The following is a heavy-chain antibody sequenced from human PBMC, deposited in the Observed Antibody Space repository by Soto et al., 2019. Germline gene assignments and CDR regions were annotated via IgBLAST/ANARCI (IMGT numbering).Heavy chain of an antibody. CDR2: INHSGST. CDR1: GGSFSGYY. J-gene: IGHJ6*03. V-gene: IGHV4-34*01. D-gene: IGHD3-9*01. CDR3: ARGVRGLTGYYYYYYYMDV. Sequence: PSETLSLTCAVYGGSFSGYYWSWIRQPPGKGLEWIGEINHSGSTNYNPSLKSRVTISVDTSKNQFSLKLSSVTAADTAVYYCARGVRGLTGYYYYYYYMDVWGKGTTVTVSS.